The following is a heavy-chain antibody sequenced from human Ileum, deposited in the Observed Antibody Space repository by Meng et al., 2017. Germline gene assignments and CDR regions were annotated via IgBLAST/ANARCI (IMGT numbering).Heavy chain of an antibody. D-gene: IGHD6-19*01. CDR3: ARDRQWVFDS. J-gene: IGHJ4*02. V-gene: IGHV1-18*01. Sequence: HGQPVQSGSVWNKPGASVKVSCKPSGYTFTTFGISWVRQAPGQGLEWMGWIDPGNGNRNFAQKFQDRITLITDTPTTTAYMALRSLRSDDSAISFCARDRQWVFDSWGQGTLVTVSS. CDR2: IDPGNGNR. CDR1: GYTFTTFG.